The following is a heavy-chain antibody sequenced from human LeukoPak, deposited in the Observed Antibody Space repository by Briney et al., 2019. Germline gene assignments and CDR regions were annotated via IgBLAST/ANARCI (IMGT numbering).Heavy chain of an antibody. CDR2: INSDGSST. CDR1: ESTFSSYW. Sequence: GGSLRLSCAASESTFSSYWMHWVRQAPGQGLVWVSRINSDGSSTRYADSVKGRFTISRDNAKNTLYLQMNSLRAEDTAVYYCARDVRDVLDYWGQGTLVTVSS. CDR3: ARDVRDVLDY. V-gene: IGHV3-74*01. J-gene: IGHJ4*02.